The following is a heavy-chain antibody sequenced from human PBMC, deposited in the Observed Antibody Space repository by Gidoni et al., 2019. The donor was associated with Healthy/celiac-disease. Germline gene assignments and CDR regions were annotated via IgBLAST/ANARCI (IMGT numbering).Heavy chain of an antibody. CDR2: ILYDGSNR. CDR3: ARDTARVFDY. CDR1: GFTFSRCG. J-gene: IGHJ4*02. Sequence: EKLVESGGGVVKPGRYLSLSCAASGFTFSRCGLHWVSQAPGKGLEWVAVILYDGSNRYYADSVKGRFTISRDNSKNTLYLQMNSLRAEDMAVYYCARDTARVFDYWGQGTLVTVSS. V-gene: IGHV3-33*01. D-gene: IGHD2-21*02.